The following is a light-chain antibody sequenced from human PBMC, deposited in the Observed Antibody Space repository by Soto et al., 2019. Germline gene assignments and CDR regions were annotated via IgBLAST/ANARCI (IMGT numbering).Light chain of an antibody. CDR3: QQYNNAPRT. J-gene: IGKJ1*01. V-gene: IGKV3-15*01. CDR1: QSVNSN. Sequence: EIVMTQSPATLSLSPGERATLSCRASQSVNSNLAWYQQKAGQAPRLLIYGTSTWATGIPARFSGSGSGTDFTLTISSLQFEDFAVYYCQQYNNAPRTFGQGTKVEIK. CDR2: GTS.